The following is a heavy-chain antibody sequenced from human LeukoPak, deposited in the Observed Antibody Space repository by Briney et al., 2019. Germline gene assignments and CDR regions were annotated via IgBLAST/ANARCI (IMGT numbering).Heavy chain of an antibody. J-gene: IGHJ4*02. CDR1: GYTFTSYA. CDR3: ARELAATPGYYDDY. CDR2: INTNTGNP. V-gene: IGHV7-4-1*02. D-gene: IGHD2-15*01. Sequence: ASVKVSCKATGYTFTSYAMNWVRQAPGQGLEWMGWINTNTGNPTYAQGFTGRFVFSLDTSVSTAYLQISSLKAEDTAVYYCARELAATPGYYDDYWGQGTLVTVSS.